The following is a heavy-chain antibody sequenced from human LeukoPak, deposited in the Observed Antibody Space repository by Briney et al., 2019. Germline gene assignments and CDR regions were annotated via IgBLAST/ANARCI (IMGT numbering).Heavy chain of an antibody. Sequence: SETLSLTCTVSGGSISSYYWSWIRQPAGKGLEWIGRIYTSGSTNYNPSLKSRVTMSVDTSKNQFSLKLSSVTAADTALYYCASDSLAIAAAGSGFDYWGQGTLVTVSS. CDR1: GGSISSYY. J-gene: IGHJ4*02. V-gene: IGHV4-4*07. CDR2: IYTSGST. D-gene: IGHD6-13*01. CDR3: ASDSLAIAAAGSGFDY.